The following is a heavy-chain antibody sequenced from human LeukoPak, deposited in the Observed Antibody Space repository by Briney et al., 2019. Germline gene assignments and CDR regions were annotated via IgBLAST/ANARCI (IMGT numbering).Heavy chain of an antibody. D-gene: IGHD3-22*01. CDR3: ARDEGYYYDSSGYYLFDY. CDR2: IKQDGSEK. Sequence: GGSLRLSCAASGFTFSSYWMSWVRQAPGKGLEWVANIKQDGSEKYYVDSVKGRFTISRDYAKNSLYLQMNSLRAEDTAVYYCARDEGYYYDSSGYYLFDYWGQGTLVTVSS. V-gene: IGHV3-7*01. CDR1: GFTFSSYW. J-gene: IGHJ4*02.